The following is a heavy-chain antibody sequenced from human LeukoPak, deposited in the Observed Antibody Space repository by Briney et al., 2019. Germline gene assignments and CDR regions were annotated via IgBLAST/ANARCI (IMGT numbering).Heavy chain of an antibody. V-gene: IGHV4-59*01. Sequence: SETLSLTCTVSGGSISSYYWSWIRQPPGKGLEWIGYIYYSGSTNYNPSLKSRVTISVDTPKNQFSLKLSSVTAADTAVYYCARVGSSAWFDPWGQGTLVTVSS. CDR1: GGSISSYY. D-gene: IGHD3-22*01. CDR3: ARVGSSAWFDP. J-gene: IGHJ5*02. CDR2: IYYSGST.